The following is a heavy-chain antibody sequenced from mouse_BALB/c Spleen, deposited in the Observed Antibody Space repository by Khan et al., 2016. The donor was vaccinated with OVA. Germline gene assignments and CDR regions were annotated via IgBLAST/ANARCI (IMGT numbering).Heavy chain of an antibody. CDR3: ARMARK. V-gene: IGHV14-3*02. CDR2: IDSPKGNT. J-gene: IGHJ2*01. Sequence: EVELVESGAELVKSGATVKLSCTASGLHIEDTYMPWLKQWHEQGMEWIGRIDSPKGNTKYDPKLQGKAPITAATSSNTSYLQLSSLTAEDTAFYYCARMARKWGQGTTLTVSS. CDR1: GLHIEDTY.